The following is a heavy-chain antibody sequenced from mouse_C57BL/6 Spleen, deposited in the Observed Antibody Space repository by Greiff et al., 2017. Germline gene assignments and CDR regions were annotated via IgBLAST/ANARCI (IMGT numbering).Heavy chain of an antibody. CDR2: IYPGSGNT. D-gene: IGHD2-1*01. J-gene: IGHJ4*01. CDR1: GYTFTDYY. CDR3: ARSLIYYGNHYYAMDD. V-gene: IGHV1-84*01. Sequence: QVQLQQSGPELVKPGASVKISCKASGYTFTDYYINWVKQRPGQGLEWIGWIYPGSGNTKYNEKFKGKATLTVDTSSSTAYMQLSSLTSEDSAVYFCARSLIYYGNHYYAMDDWGQGTSVTVSS.